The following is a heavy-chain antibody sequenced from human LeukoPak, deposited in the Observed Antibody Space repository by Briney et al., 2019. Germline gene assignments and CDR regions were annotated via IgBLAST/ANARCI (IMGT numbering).Heavy chain of an antibody. CDR1: GFIFSDHY. CDR2: TRNKAQRYTT. J-gene: IGHJ4*01. D-gene: IGHD3-10*01. V-gene: IGHV3-72*01. Sequence: QPGGSLRLSCAASGFIFSDHYMDWVRLAPGKGLEWVGRTRNKAQRYTTVYAASVSGRFAISRDDSRNSLYLQMNSLEAEDTAVYYCGGALVRSSGNYYFDYWGQGTLVTVSS. CDR3: GGALVRSSGNYYFDY.